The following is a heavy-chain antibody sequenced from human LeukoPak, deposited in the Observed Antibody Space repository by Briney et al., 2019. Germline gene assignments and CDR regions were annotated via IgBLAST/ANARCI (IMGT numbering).Heavy chain of an antibody. J-gene: IGHJ5*02. V-gene: IGHV4-59*01. CDR1: GDSISSSY. D-gene: IGHD6-13*01. CDR3: ARAIATAGTGWFDP. Sequence: SETLSLTCTVSGDSISSSYWSWIRQPPGKGLEWIGYVYYSGNTNYNPSLKSRVTISVDTSRNQFSLKLSSVTAADTAMYYCARAIATAGTGWFDPWGQGTLVTVSS. CDR2: VYYSGNT.